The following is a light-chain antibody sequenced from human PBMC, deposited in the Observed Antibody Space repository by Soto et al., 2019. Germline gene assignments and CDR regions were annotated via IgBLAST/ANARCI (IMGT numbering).Light chain of an antibody. Sequence: EIVLTQSPGTLSLSPGERATLSCRASQSVSIKLAWYQQKPGQAPRLLIYDTSTRATGIPDRFSGSGSGTDFTLTISRLEPEDFAVYYCQHYGTSPSTFGRGTKVDIK. V-gene: IGKV3-20*01. CDR2: DTS. CDR3: QHYGTSPST. J-gene: IGKJ1*01. CDR1: QSVSIK.